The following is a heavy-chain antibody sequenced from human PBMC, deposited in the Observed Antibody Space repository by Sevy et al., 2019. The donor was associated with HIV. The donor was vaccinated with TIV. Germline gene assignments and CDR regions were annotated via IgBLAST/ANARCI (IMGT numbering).Heavy chain of an antibody. J-gene: IGHJ1*01. CDR3: ARGENDDEFFQY. CDR2: TSYDGSHK. Sequence: GGSLRLSCTVSGFIVSNFAMHWVRQAPGKGLEWVAVTSYDGSHKYYADSVKGRFIVSRDNSRNILSLEMSSLTRDDTAVYYCARGENDDEFFQYWGQGTLVTVSS. V-gene: IGHV3-30*04. CDR1: GFIVSNFA. D-gene: IGHD1-26*01.